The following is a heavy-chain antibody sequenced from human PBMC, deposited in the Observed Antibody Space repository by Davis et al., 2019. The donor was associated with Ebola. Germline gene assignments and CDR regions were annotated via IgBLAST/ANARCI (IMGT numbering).Heavy chain of an antibody. CDR1: GYSFTSYW. D-gene: IGHD3-22*01. CDR3: ARVYDSSGYYLNNWFDP. J-gene: IGHJ5*02. V-gene: IGHV5-51*01. Sequence: GESLKISCKGSGYSFTSYWSGWVRQMPGKGLEWMGIIYPGDSDTRYSPSFQGQVTISADKSISTAYLQWSSLKASDTAMYYCARVYDSSGYYLNNWFDPWGQGTLVTVSS. CDR2: IYPGDSDT.